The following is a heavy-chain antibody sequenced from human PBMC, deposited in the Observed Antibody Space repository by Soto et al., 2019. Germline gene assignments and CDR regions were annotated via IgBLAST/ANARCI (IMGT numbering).Heavy chain of an antibody. V-gene: IGHV5-51*03. CDR2: IYPGDSDT. CDR1: GYSFTSFW. D-gene: IGHD6-19*01. J-gene: IGHJ3*02. CDR3: ARADVNSGWIYDAFDI. Sequence: EVQLVQSGAEIKKPGESLKISCKGSGYSFTSFWIAWVRQMPGKGLEWMGIIYPGDSDTRYSPSFQGQVTISADKSISTAYLQWSSLKASDTAMYYCARADVNSGWIYDAFDIWGQGTMVTVSS.